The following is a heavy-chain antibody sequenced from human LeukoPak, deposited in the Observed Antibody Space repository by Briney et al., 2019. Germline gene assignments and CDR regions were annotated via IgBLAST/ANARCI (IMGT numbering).Heavy chain of an antibody. CDR2: IIPIFGTA. J-gene: IGHJ4*02. D-gene: IGHD1-26*01. CDR1: GGTLSSYA. CDR3: ASWTTRYSGSPHFDY. V-gene: IGHV1-69*05. Sequence: GSSVKVSFKASGGTLSSYASSWVRQAPGQGIEWMGRIIPIFGTANYAQKFQGRVTITTDESTSTAYMELSSLRSEDTAVYYCASWTTRYSGSPHFDYWGQGTLVTVSS.